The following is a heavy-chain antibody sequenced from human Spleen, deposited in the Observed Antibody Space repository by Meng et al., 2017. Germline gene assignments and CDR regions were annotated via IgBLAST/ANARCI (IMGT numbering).Heavy chain of an antibody. J-gene: IGHJ4*02. CDR2: INPSSGTT. Sequence: ASVKVSCKASGYSFIHYYMHWVRQAPAQGPEWMGIINPSSGTTSYPQKFQGRLTMTRDTSTSTAYMELSSLRSDDTAFYYCARDSLTGTLAGDYWGQGTLVTVSS. CDR1: GYSFIHYY. CDR3: ARDSLTGTLAGDY. V-gene: IGHV1-46*01. D-gene: IGHD1-7*01.